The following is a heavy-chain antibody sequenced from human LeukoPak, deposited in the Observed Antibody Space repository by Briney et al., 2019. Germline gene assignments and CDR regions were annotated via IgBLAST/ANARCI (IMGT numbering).Heavy chain of an antibody. Sequence: SETLSLTCTVSGGSISSYYWSWIRQPPGKGLEWIGYIYYSGSTNYNPSLKSRVTISVDTSKNQFSLKLSSVTAADTAVYYCARHFGGSGSYPYYFDYWGQGTLVTVPS. CDR1: GGSISSYY. CDR2: IYYSGST. D-gene: IGHD3-10*01. J-gene: IGHJ4*02. V-gene: IGHV4-59*08. CDR3: ARHFGGSGSYPYYFDY.